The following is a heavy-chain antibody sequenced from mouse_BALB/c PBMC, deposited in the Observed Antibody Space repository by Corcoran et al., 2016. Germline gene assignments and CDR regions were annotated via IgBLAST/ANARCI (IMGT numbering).Heavy chain of an antibody. D-gene: IGHD2-1*01. CDR3: GRSREGNYVVY. V-gene: IGHV14-3*02. J-gene: IGHJ2*01. CDR2: IDPANGNT. CDR1: GFNIKDTY. Sequence: EVQLQQSGAVLVKPGASVKLSCTASGFNIKDTYMHWVKQRPEQGLEWIGRIDPANGNTKFDPKFQGKATMTADTSSNTVYLQLSSLTSEATAVYYCGRSREGNYVVYWGQGTTLTVSS.